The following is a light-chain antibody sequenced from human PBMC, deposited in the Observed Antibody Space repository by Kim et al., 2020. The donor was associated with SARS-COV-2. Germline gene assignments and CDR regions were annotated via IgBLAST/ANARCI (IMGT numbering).Light chain of an antibody. CDR1: QGISNY. J-gene: IGKJ2*01. CDR3: QQYESNPYT. CDR2: AAS. Sequence: AALGGRVTNTLRASQGISNYFAWFQQKPRIPPKSLIYAASSFQSGVPSRFSGSGSGTEFTLTLDSLQPEDVATYYCQQYESNPYTFGQGTNLEI. V-gene: IGKV1-16*01.